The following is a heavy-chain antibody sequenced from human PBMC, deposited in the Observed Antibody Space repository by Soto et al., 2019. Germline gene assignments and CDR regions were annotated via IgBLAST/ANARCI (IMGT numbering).Heavy chain of an antibody. CDR3: ARTYYYDSSGYAF. CDR1: GYTFTSYG. Sequence: GASVKVSCKASGYTFTSYGISWVRQATGQGLEWMGWMNPNSGNTGYAQKFQGRVTMTRNTSISTAYMELSSLRSEDTAVYYCARTYYYDSSGYAFWGQGTLVTVSS. CDR2: MNPNSGNT. V-gene: IGHV1-8*02. D-gene: IGHD3-22*01. J-gene: IGHJ4*02.